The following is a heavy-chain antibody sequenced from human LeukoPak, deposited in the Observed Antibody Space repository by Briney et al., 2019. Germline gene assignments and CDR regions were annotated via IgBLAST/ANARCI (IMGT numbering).Heavy chain of an antibody. J-gene: IGHJ5*02. V-gene: IGHV4-34*01. Sequence: SETLSLTCAAYGGSFSAYYWTWIRQPPGKGLEWIGEINHSGSSNYNSSLRSRVTISVDTSYKQFSLRLSSVTAADTAVYYCAPRGDIEHSYVYGKWFDPWGQGTRVTVSS. CDR2: INHSGSS. CDR3: APRGDIEHSYVYGKWFDP. CDR1: GGSFSAYY. D-gene: IGHD5-18*01.